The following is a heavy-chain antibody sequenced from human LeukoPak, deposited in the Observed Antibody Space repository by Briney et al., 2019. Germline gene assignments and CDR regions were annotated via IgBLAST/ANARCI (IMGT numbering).Heavy chain of an antibody. J-gene: IGHJ4*02. V-gene: IGHV4-59*01. CDR1: GGSISSYY. CDR2: IYYSGST. D-gene: IGHD3-22*01. Sequence: SETLSLTCTVSGGSISSYYWSWIRQPPGKGLEWIGYIYYSGSTNYNPSLKSRVTISVDTSKNQFSLKLSSVTAADPAVYYCARHVKDLGVITPYYFDYWGQGTLVTVSS. CDR3: ARHVKDLGVITPYYFDY.